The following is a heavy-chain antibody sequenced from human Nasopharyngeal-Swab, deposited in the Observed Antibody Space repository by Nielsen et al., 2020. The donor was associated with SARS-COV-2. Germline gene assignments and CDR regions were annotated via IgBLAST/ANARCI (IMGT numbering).Heavy chain of an antibody. CDR2: ISAYNGNT. V-gene: IGHV1-18*01. CDR1: GYTFPSYG. J-gene: IGHJ3*02. D-gene: IGHD3-9*01. CDR3: ARASFLLLGAAYDILTGYTPYAFDI. Sequence: ASVKVSCMASGYTFPSYGISWVRQAPGQGLEWMGWISAYNGNTNYAQKLQGRVTMTTDTSTSTAYMELRSLRSDDTAVYYFARASFLLLGAAYDILTGYTPYAFDIWGQGTMVTVSS.